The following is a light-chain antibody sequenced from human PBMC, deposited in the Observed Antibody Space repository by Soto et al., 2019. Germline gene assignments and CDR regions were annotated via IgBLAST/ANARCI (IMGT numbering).Light chain of an antibody. CDR1: QSVSSY. Sequence: EIVWTQSPVTLSLSPGERATLSCRASQSVSSYLAWYQQKPGQAPRLLIYDASNRATGIPARFNGSGSGTDFTLTINGLEPEDFAVYYCQQRSNWLFTFGPGTKVDIK. CDR2: DAS. CDR3: QQRSNWLFT. V-gene: IGKV3-11*01. J-gene: IGKJ3*01.